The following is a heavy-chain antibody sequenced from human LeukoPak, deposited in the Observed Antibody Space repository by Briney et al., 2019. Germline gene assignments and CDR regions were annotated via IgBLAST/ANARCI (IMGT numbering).Heavy chain of an antibody. D-gene: IGHD2-2*01. Sequence: PSETLSLTCTVSGGSISSGDYYWSWIRQPPGKGLEWIGYIYYSGSTYYNPSLKSRVTISVDTSKNQFSLKLSSVTAADTAVYYCATMSRVVPAAHRTPFDYWGQGTLVTVSS. CDR1: GGSISSGDYY. J-gene: IGHJ4*02. CDR3: ATMSRVVPAAHRTPFDY. CDR2: IYYSGST. V-gene: IGHV4-30-4*08.